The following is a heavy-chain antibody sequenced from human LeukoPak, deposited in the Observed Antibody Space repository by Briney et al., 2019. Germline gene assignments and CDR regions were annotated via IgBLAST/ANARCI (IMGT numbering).Heavy chain of an antibody. J-gene: IGHJ3*02. CDR3: ARAWSGILAYDAFDI. Sequence: SVKVSCKASGGALSSSAVGWLRLAPGQGLEWLGGIIPIYDSADYAQRFQGRVKISTDESTSTLFLELSSLTPEDTAVYYCARAWSGILAYDAFDIWGQGTMIIVSS. CDR2: IIPIYDSA. D-gene: IGHD3-3*01. V-gene: IGHV1-69*05. CDR1: GGALSSSA.